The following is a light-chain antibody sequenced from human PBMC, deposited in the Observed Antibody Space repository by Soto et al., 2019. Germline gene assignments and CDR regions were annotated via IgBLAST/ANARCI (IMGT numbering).Light chain of an antibody. CDR3: AACYDSLSALS. J-gene: IGLJ1*01. V-gene: IGLV1-47*01. CDR1: SSNIGSNY. CDR2: RNN. Sequence: QSVLTQPPSASGTPGQRVTISCSGSSSNIGSNYVYWYQQLPGTAPKLLIYRNNQRPSGVPDRFSGSKSGTSASLAISGLRSEDEADYYCAACYDSLSALSFGTGTKLTVL.